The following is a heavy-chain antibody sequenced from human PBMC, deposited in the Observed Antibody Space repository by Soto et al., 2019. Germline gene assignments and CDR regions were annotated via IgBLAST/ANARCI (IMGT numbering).Heavy chain of an antibody. CDR1: GYTFTGYF. CDR3: AVKDPGMVTGYYYYGMDV. V-gene: IGHV1-2*02. J-gene: IGHJ6*02. D-gene: IGHD5-18*01. Sequence: GPSVKVSCKASGYTFTGYFVHWVRQVPGQGLEWMGWINPNSGGTNYARRFQGRVTMTRDTSISTAYMELTRLTSDDTAVYFCAVKDPGMVTGYYYYGMDVWGQGTTVTVSS. CDR2: INPNSGGT.